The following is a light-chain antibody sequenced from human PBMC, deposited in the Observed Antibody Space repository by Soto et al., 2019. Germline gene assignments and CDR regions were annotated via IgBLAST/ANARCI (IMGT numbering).Light chain of an antibody. V-gene: IGLV2-14*01. CDR1: SSDVGGYNY. Sequence: QSVLTQPASVSGSPGQSITMSCTGSSSDVGGYNYVSWYQQHPGKAPKLMIYEVSNRPSGVSNRFSGSKSGNTASLTISGLQTEDEADYYCSSYRSGATLNFGTGTKVTVL. CDR3: SSYRSGATLN. J-gene: IGLJ1*01. CDR2: EVS.